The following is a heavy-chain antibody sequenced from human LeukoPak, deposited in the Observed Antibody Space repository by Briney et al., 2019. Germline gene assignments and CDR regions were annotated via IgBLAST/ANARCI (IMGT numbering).Heavy chain of an antibody. CDR1: GFTFSSYA. J-gene: IGHJ4*02. D-gene: IGHD6-13*01. V-gene: IGHV3-23*01. CDR2: ISGSGGST. Sequence: PGGSLRLSCAASGFTFSSYAMSWVRQAPGKGLEWVSAISGSGGSTYYADSVKGRFTISRDNSKNTLYLQMNSLRAEDTAVYYCARADRIAAAGPLFDYWGQGTLVTVSS. CDR3: ARADRIAAAGPLFDY.